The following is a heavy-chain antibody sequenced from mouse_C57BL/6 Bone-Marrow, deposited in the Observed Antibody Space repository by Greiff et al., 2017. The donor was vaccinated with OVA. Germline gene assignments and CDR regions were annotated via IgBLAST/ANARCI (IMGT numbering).Heavy chain of an antibody. J-gene: IGHJ3*01. CDR3: VSHGGPPAWFAY. CDR1: GFSFNTYA. Sequence: EVKLVESGGGLVQPKGSLKLSCAASGFSFNTYAMNWVRQAPGKGLEWVARIRSKSNNYATYYADSVKDRFTISRDDSESMLYLQMNNLKTEDTAMYDCVSHGGPPAWFAYWGQGTLVTVSA. D-gene: IGHD6-1*01. CDR2: IRSKSNNYAT. V-gene: IGHV10-1*01.